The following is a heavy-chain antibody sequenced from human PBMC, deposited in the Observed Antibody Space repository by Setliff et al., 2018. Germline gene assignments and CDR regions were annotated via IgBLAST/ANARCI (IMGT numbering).Heavy chain of an antibody. CDR1: GGPFSTYY. CDR3: ARGGTFRYFDY. V-gene: IGHV4-59*01. J-gene: IGHJ4*02. CDR2: AYYSGAA. Sequence: SETLSLTCTVSGGPFSTYYWSWIRQAPGKGLEWIGHAYYSGAANYNPSLKXXXXXSVXXXXXXXXXXXXXXXXXXXAVYYCARGGTFRYFDYWGQGTPVTVSS. D-gene: IGHD2-21*01.